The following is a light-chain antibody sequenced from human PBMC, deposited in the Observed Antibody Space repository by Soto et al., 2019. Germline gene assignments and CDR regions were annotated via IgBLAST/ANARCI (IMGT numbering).Light chain of an antibody. V-gene: IGKV3-11*01. Sequence: EIVLTQSPATLSLSPGERATLSCRASQSVSSYLAWNQQKPGQAPRLLIYDASNRATGIPARFSGSGSGTDFTLTISSLEPEDFAVYYCQQHVRSPRTFGQGTKVDI. CDR1: QSVSSY. CDR2: DAS. CDR3: QQHVRSPRT. J-gene: IGKJ2*01.